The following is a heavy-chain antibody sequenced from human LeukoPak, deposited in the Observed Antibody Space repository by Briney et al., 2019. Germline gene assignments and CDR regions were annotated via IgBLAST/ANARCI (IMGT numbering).Heavy chain of an antibody. J-gene: IGHJ3*02. CDR3: ARNGYNDKAFDI. Sequence: ASVKVSCKASGYTFTSYDINWVRQATGQAPEWMGWMNPNSGNTGYAQKFQGRVTMTRDTSLRTAYMELSSLRDEDTAMYYCARNGYNDKAFDIWGQRTMVTVSS. V-gene: IGHV1-8*01. CDR2: MNPNSGNT. CDR1: GYTFTSYD. D-gene: IGHD3-16*01.